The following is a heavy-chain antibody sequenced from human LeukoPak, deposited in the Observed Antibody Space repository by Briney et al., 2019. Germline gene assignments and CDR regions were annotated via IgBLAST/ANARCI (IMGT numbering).Heavy chain of an antibody. Sequence: SETLSLTCTVSGGSINSSFYWSWIRQPAGKGLEWIGRIYTSGSTNYNPSLKSRVTMSVDTSKKQFSLKLSSVTAADTAVYYCARVRGSSGSCEYYHHMDVWGKGTTVTISS. CDR1: GGSINSSFY. D-gene: IGHD1-26*01. CDR3: ARVRGSSGSCEYYHHMDV. J-gene: IGHJ6*03. CDR2: IYTSGST. V-gene: IGHV4-4*07.